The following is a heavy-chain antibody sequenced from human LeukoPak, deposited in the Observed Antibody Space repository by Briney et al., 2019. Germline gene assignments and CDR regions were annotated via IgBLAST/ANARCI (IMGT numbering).Heavy chain of an antibody. Sequence: GRSLRLSCAASGFTFSSYTMHWIRQAPGKGLEWVSSISGSNSYIFYADSVKGRFTVSRDNAKDSLYLQMNSLRAEDTAVYYCAKKSATLGYFDYWGQGTLVTVSS. V-gene: IGHV3-21*01. CDR2: ISGSNSYI. CDR1: GFTFSSYT. D-gene: IGHD6-25*01. CDR3: AKKSATLGYFDY. J-gene: IGHJ4*02.